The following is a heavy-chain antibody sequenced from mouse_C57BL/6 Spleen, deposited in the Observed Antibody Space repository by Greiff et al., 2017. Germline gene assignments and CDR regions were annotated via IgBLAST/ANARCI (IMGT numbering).Heavy chain of an antibody. J-gene: IGHJ3*01. V-gene: IGHV1-81*01. CDR2: IYPRSGNT. D-gene: IGHD1-1*01. CDR1: GYTFTSYG. CDR3: ASHGSSSWFAY. Sequence: QVQLQQSGAALARPGASVKLSCKASGYTFTSYGISWVKQRTGQGLEWIGEIYPRSGNTYYNEKFKGKATLTADKSSSTAYMELRSLTSEDSAVYFCASHGSSSWFAYWGQGTLVTVSA.